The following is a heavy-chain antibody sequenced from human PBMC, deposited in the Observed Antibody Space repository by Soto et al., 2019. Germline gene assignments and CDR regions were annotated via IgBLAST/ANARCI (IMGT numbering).Heavy chain of an antibody. CDR2: IYSGGST. CDR3: AREARGWLQSGLDYYYYGMDV. V-gene: IGHV3-53*01. D-gene: IGHD5-12*01. J-gene: IGHJ6*02. CDR1: GFTVSSNY. Sequence: GGSLRLSCAASGFTVSSNYMSWVRQAPGKGLEWVSVIYSGGSTYYADSVKGRFTISRDNSKNTLYLQMNSLRAEDTAVYYCAREARGWLQSGLDYYYYGMDVWGQGTTVTVSS.